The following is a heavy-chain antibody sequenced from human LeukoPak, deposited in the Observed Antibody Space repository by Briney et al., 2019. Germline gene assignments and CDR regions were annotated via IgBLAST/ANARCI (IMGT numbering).Heavy chain of an antibody. CDR1: GGSISRHY. CDR3: AALGVRFP. J-gene: IGHJ5*02. CDR2: INHGGST. D-gene: IGHD3-16*01. V-gene: IGHV4-34*01. Sequence: SETLSLTCTVSGGSISRHYWSWIRQSPGKGLEWIGEINHGGSTNYNSSLKSRVTISVDTSKKQFSLKLNSVAAADTAVYYCAALGVRFPWGQGTLVTVSS.